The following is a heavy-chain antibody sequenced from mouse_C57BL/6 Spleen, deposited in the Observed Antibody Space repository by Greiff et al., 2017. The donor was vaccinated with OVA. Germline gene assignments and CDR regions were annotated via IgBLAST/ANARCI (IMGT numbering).Heavy chain of an antibody. V-gene: IGHV1-52*01. Sequence: QVQLQQPGAELVRPGSSVKLSCKASGYTFTSYWMHWVKQRPIQGLEWIGNIDPSDSETHYNQKFKDKATLTVDKSYSTAYMQLSSLTSDDSAVDYCARGTHYYAMDYWGQGTSVTVSS. D-gene: IGHD3-3*01. CDR1: GYTFTSYW. CDR2: IDPSDSET. J-gene: IGHJ4*01. CDR3: ARGTHYYAMDY.